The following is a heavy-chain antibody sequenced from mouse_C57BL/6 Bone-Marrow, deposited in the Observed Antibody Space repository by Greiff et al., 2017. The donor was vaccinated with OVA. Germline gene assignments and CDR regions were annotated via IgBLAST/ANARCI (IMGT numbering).Heavy chain of an antibody. CDR3: ARDLGRLWYFDV. V-gene: IGHV5-17*01. J-gene: IGHJ1*03. D-gene: IGHD4-1*01. CDR2: ISSGSSTI. Sequence: EVKLQESGGGLVKPGGSLKLSCAASGFTFSDYGMHWVRQAPEKGLEWVAYISSGSSTIYYADTVKGRFTISRDNAKNTLFLQMTSLRSEDTAMYYCARDLGRLWYFDVWGTGTTVTVSS. CDR1: GFTFSDYG.